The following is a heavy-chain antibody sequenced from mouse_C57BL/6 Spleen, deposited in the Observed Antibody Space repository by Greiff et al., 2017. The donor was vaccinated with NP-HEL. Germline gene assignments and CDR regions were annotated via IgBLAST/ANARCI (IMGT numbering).Heavy chain of an antibody. CDR3: ARHITTAVATDYFDY. J-gene: IGHJ2*01. D-gene: IGHD1-1*01. V-gene: IGHV1-64*01. Sequence: VQLQQPGAELVKPGASVKLSCKASGYTFTSYWMHWVKQRPGQGLEWIGMIHPNSGSTNYNEKYKSKATLTVDKSSSTAYMQLSSLTSEDSAVYDCARHITTAVATDYFDYWGQGTTLTVSS. CDR1: GYTFTSYW. CDR2: IHPNSGST.